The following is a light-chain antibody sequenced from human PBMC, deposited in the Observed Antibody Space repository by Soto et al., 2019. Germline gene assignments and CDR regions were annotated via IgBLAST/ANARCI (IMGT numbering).Light chain of an antibody. Sequence: QSALTQPPSVSGSHGQSVPIACTGTSSDVGSYNRVSWYQQPPGTAPKLMIYEVSNRPSGVPDRFSESKSGNTASLTISWLQAEDEADYYCSLYTSSSTYVVGTGTKLTVL. CDR2: EVS. V-gene: IGLV2-18*01. CDR1: SSDVGSYNR. CDR3: SLYTSSSTYV. J-gene: IGLJ1*01.